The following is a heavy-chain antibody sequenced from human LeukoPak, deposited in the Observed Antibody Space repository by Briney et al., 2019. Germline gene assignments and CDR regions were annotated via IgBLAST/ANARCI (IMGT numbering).Heavy chain of an antibody. J-gene: IGHJ3*02. CDR3: ARDPTVPCSSTSCLTLGRAFDI. D-gene: IGHD2-2*01. V-gene: IGHV4-4*08. CDR2: FSLRETT. CDR1: GASITTYS. Sequence: SETPSLTCSVSGASITTYSWNWLRESPGKGPEWVGYFSLRETTNYNPSLKSRVTISVDTSKNQFSLKLSSVTAADTAVYYCARDPTVPCSSTSCLTLGRAFDIWGQGTMVTVSS.